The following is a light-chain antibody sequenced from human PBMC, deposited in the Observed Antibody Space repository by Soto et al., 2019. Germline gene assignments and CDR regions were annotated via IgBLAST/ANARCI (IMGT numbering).Light chain of an antibody. Sequence: GESVTITCRASQVISTSLAWYQVKPGKAPKLLIYAASTLESGVPSRFSATVSGTEFSLTITSLQPEDFATYYCQQLFVSPITFGHGGRLEV. CDR1: QVISTS. CDR2: AAS. V-gene: IGKV1-9*01. CDR3: QQLFVSPIT. J-gene: IGKJ5*01.